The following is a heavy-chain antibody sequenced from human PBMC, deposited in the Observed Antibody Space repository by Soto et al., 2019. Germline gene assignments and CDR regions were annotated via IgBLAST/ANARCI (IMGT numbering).Heavy chain of an antibody. CDR1: GGSISSSSYY. CDR3: ARHAAAGMDYYYYGMDV. V-gene: IGHV4-39*01. J-gene: IGHJ6*02. Sequence: KSSETLSLTCTVSGGSISSSSYYWGWIRQPPGKGLEWIGSIYYSGSTYYNPSLKSRVTISVDTSKNQFSLKLSSVTAADTAVYYCARHAAAGMDYYYYGMDVWGQGTTVTVSS. D-gene: IGHD6-13*01. CDR2: IYYSGST.